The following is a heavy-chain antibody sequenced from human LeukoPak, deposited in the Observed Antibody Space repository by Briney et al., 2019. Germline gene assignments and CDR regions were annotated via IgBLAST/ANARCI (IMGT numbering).Heavy chain of an antibody. Sequence: ASVKVSCKASGYTFTSYYMHWVRQAPGQALEGMGIINPSGGSTSYAQKFQGRVTMTRDMSTSTDYMELSSLRSEDTAVYYCARDNSVEDTAWWFDPWGQGTLVTVSS. D-gene: IGHD4-23*01. J-gene: IGHJ5*02. CDR1: GYTFTSYY. CDR3: ARDNSVEDTAWWFDP. CDR2: INPSGGST. V-gene: IGHV1-46*01.